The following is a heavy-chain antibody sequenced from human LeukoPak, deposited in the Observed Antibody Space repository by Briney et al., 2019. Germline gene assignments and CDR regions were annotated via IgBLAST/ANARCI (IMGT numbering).Heavy chain of an antibody. D-gene: IGHD6-19*01. J-gene: IGHJ4*02. Sequence: SETLSLTCTVSDYSISSGYYWGWIRQPPGKGLEWIGSIYHSGNSYYNPSLKSRATISVDTSKNHFSLKLRPVTAADTAVYYCARVETYSSGWYDAFFDYWGQGTLVTVSS. V-gene: IGHV4-38-2*02. CDR3: ARVETYSSGWYDAFFDY. CDR1: DYSISSGYY. CDR2: IYHSGNS.